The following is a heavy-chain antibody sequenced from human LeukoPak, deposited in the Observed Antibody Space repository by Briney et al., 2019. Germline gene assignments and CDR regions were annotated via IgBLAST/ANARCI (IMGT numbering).Heavy chain of an antibody. D-gene: IGHD1-1*01. Sequence: GGSLRLSCAASGFTFSSYMMNWVRQAPGKGLEWVSSINSGSTYTYYTESVKGRFTVSRDIAKNSLFLQMNSLRAEDTAIYYCARSLTTLTYEGYWGQGTLVTVSS. V-gene: IGHV3-21*01. CDR3: ARSLTTLTYEGY. CDR2: INSGSTYT. J-gene: IGHJ4*02. CDR1: GFTFSSYM.